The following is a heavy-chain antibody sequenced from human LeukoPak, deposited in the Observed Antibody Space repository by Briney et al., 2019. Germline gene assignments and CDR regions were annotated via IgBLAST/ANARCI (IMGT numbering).Heavy chain of an antibody. J-gene: IGHJ4*02. V-gene: IGHV3-7*05. CDR1: GFTFSTYW. Sequence: GRSLRLSCAASGFTFSTYWMSWVRQAPGKGLEWVANINQDGSEKYYVDSVKGRLTISRDNAKNSLYLQMNSLRAEDTAIYYCARGSNWAFDYWGQGTLVTVSS. D-gene: IGHD7-27*01. CDR3: ARGSNWAFDY. CDR2: INQDGSEK.